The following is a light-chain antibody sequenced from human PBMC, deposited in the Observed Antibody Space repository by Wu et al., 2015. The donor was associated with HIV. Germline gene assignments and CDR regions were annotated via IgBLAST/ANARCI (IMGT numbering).Light chain of an antibody. J-gene: IGKJ5*01. Sequence: EIVLTQSPGTLSLSPGERATLSCRASQSVSSSYLAWYQQKPGQAPRLLIYGASSRATGIPDRFSGSGSGTDFTLTISRLEPEDFAVYYCQQGGNWPLTFGQGTRLEIK. CDR3: QQGGNWPLT. V-gene: IGKV3D-20*02. CDR2: GAS. CDR1: QSVSSSY.